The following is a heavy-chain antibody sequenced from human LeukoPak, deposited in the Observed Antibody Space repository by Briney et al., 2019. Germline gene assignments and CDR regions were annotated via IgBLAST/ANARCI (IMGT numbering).Heavy chain of an antibody. Sequence: PGGSLRLSCAASGFTFSSYAMHWVRQAPGKGLEWVAVISYDGSNKYYADSVKGRFTISRDNSKNTLYLQMNSLRAEDTAVYYCAKAGPGVVGYYYYYYMDVWGKGTTVTVSS. V-gene: IGHV3-30-3*01. CDR3: AKAGPGVVGYYYYYYMDV. J-gene: IGHJ6*03. D-gene: IGHD2-15*01. CDR1: GFTFSSYA. CDR2: ISYDGSNK.